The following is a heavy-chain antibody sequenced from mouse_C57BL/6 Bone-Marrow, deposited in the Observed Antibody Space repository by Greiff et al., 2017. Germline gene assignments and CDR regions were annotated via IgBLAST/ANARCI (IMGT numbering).Heavy chain of an antibody. D-gene: IGHD1-1*01. CDR2: ISSGGDYI. CDR1: GFTFSSYA. CDR3: TRDYGSSWGYFDV. Sequence: EVQGVESGEGLVKPGGSLKLSCAASGFTFSSYAMSWVRQTPEKRLEWVAYISSGGDYIYYADTVKGRFTISRDNARNTLYLQMSSLKSEDTAMYYCTRDYGSSWGYFDVWGTGTTVTVSS. J-gene: IGHJ1*03. V-gene: IGHV5-9-1*02.